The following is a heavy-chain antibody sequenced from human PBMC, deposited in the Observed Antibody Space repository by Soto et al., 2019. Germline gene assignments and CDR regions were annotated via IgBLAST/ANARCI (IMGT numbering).Heavy chain of an antibody. CDR3: ATMVRGATVDY. V-gene: IGHV1-69*02. Sequence: QVQLVQSGAEVKKPGSSVKVSCKASGGTFSSYTISWVRQAPGQGLEWMGRIIPILGIANYAQKFQGRGTITADKSTSTAYMELSSLRSEDTAVYYCATMVRGATVDYWGQGTLVTVSS. D-gene: IGHD3-10*01. CDR1: GGTFSSYT. J-gene: IGHJ4*02. CDR2: IIPILGIA.